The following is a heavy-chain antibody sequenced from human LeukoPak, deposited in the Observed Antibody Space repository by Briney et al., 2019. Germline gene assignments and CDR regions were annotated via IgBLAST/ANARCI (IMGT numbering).Heavy chain of an antibody. V-gene: IGHV3-23*01. Sequence: GSLRLSCAASGFTFSSYAMSWVRQAPGKGLEWVSAISGSGGSTYYADSVKGRFTISRDNSKNTLYLQMNSLRAEDTAVYYCAKATTRITMIVVVPIAVDYWGQGTLVTVSS. CDR2: ISGSGGST. CDR1: GFTFSSYA. CDR3: AKATTRITMIVVVPIAVDY. D-gene: IGHD3-22*01. J-gene: IGHJ4*02.